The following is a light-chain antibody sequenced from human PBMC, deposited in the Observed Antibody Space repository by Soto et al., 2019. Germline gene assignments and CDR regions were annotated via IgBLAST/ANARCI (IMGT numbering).Light chain of an antibody. CDR1: QSIGVH. J-gene: IGKJ2*01. V-gene: IGKV1-39*01. CDR3: QQSYITPYT. CDR2: AAS. Sequence: DIPMTQSPSSLSASVGDTVTITCRASQSIGVHLNWYQQKPGKVPKLLIYAASNLQSGVPSRFSGSGSETDFALTISSLQPEDFATYYCQQSYITPYTFGQGTKLEIK.